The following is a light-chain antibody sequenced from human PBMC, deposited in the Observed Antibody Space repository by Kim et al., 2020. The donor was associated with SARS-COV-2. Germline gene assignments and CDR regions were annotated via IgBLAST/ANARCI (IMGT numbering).Light chain of an antibody. Sequence: VSPGQTAGITCSGDTLPEKQTYWYQQKSGQAPLLVIYKDNERPSGIPGRFSGSSSGTTVTLTISGVQAEDDADYYCQSADGSGTYVFGTGTKVTVL. J-gene: IGLJ1*01. CDR3: QSADGSGTYV. CDR2: KDN. CDR1: TLPEKQ. V-gene: IGLV3-25*03.